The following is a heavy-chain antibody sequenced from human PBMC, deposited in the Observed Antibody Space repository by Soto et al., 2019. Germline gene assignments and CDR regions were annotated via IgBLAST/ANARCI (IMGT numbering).Heavy chain of an antibody. CDR1: GFAFNKFG. CDR2: ISYDGSYQ. Sequence: QVQLVESGGGVVQPGTSLRLSCEASGFAFNKFGMHWVRQAPGKGLEWVAFISYDGSYQYYADSVQGRLTITRDNAMNTLNMKLNSLRREDTAVYYCAKGGEVGGVLGDHWCHGTLDTVST. D-gene: IGHD2-8*02. V-gene: IGHV3-30*18. J-gene: IGHJ4*01. CDR3: AKGGEVGGVLGDH.